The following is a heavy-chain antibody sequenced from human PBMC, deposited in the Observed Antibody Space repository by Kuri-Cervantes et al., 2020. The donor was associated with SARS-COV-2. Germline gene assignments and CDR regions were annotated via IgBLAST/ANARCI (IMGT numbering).Heavy chain of an antibody. CDR3: ARGERMVYANYYMDV. Sequence: GESLKISCAASGFTFRTYGMHWVRQPPGKGLEWMAVIWYDGRKTYYADSVRGRFTISRDNSKNTLYLQMNSLRAEDTAVYYYARGERMVYANYYMDVWGKGTTVTVSS. CDR1: GFTFRTYG. CDR2: IWYDGRKT. J-gene: IGHJ6*03. V-gene: IGHV3-33*08. D-gene: IGHD2-8*01.